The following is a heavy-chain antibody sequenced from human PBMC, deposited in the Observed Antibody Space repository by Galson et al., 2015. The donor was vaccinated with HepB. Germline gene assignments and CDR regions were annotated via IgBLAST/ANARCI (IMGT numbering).Heavy chain of an antibody. CDR1: GGSISSYY. J-gene: IGHJ4*02. CDR3: ARSSYGGNPLSDY. D-gene: IGHD4-23*01. CDR2: IYYSGST. V-gene: IGHV4-59*01. Sequence: ETLSLTCTVSGGSISSYYWSWIRQPPGKGLEWIGYIYYSGSTNYNPSLKSRVTISVDTSKNQFSLKLSSVTAADTAVYYCARSSYGGNPLSDYWGQGTLVTVSS.